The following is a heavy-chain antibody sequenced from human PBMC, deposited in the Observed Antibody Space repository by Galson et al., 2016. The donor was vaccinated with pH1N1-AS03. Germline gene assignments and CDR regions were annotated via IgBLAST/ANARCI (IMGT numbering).Heavy chain of an antibody. CDR2: IYPNSGNT. CDR1: GYTFCSYG. V-gene: IGHV1-18*04. D-gene: IGHD2-21*01. Sequence: SVKVSCKASGYTFCSYGMSWVRQAPGQGLEWVGWIYPNSGNTKYAQKLQGRVTMTTDTSTRTAYMELRRLRSDDTAIYYCATYLRLPVASGMDYWGQGSTVTVSS. CDR3: ATYLRLPVASGMDY. J-gene: IGHJ6*02.